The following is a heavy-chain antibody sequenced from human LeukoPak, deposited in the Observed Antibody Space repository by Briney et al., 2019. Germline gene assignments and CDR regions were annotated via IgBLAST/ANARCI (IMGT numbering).Heavy chain of an antibody. CDR2: IIPIFGTA. J-gene: IGHJ6*03. D-gene: IGHD6-19*01. CDR1: GGTFSSYA. CDR3: ARDGRRTYSSGWYYYYYMDV. V-gene: IGHV1-69*05. Sequence: SVKVSCKASGGTFSSYAISWVRQAPGQGLEWMGGIIPIFGTANYAQKFQGRVTITTDESTSTAYMELSSLRSEDTAVYYCARDGRRTYSSGWYYYYYMDVWGRGTTVTVSS.